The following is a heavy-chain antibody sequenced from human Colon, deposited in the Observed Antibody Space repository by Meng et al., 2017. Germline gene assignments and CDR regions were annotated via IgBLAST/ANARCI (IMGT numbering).Heavy chain of an antibody. D-gene: IGHD4-23*01. Sequence: GGSLRLSCAASGFTFSSYAMHWVRQAPGKGLEWVAVISYDGSNKYYADSVKGRFTIARDNSKNTLYLQMNSLRAEDTAVYYCARSLRWGNWFDPWGKGTLVTVSS. CDR2: ISYDGSNK. V-gene: IGHV3-30*01. J-gene: IGHJ5*02. CDR1: GFTFSSYA. CDR3: ARSLRWGNWFDP.